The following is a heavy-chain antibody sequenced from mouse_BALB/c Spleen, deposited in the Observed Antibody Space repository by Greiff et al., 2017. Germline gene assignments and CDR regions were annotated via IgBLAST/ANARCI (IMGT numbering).Heavy chain of an antibody. V-gene: IGHV1-14*01. D-gene: IGHD2-10*01. CDR2: INPYNDGT. Sequence: VQLQQSGPELVKPGASVKMSCKASGYTFTSYVMHWVKQKPGQGLEWIGYINPYNDGTKYNEKFKGKATLTSDKSSSTAYMELSSLTSEDSAVYYCARWAYYGNYGWYFDVWGAGTTGTVAA. CDR3: ARWAYYGNYGWYFDV. CDR1: GYTFTSYV. J-gene: IGHJ1*01.